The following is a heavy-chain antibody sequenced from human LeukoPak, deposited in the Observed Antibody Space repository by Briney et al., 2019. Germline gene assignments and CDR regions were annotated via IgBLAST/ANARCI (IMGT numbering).Heavy chain of an antibody. V-gene: IGHV3-15*01. CDR3: TTDKGYYDSSGYFY. Sequence: PGGSLRLSCVASGFTFSNAWMNWVRQAPGKGLEWVGRIKSKTDGGTTDYAAPVKGRFTISRDDSKNTLYLQMNSLKTEDTALYYCTTDKGYYDSSGYFYWGQGTLVTVSS. CDR2: IKSKTDGGTT. D-gene: IGHD3-22*01. J-gene: IGHJ4*02. CDR1: GFTFSNAW.